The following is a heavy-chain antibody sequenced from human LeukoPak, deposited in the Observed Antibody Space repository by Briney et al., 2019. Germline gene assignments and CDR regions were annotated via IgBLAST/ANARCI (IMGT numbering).Heavy chain of an antibody. D-gene: IGHD5-12*01. Sequence: ASVKVSCKASGYTFTSYYMHWVRQAPGQGLEWMGIINPSGGSTSYAQKFQGRVTMTRDTSTGTVYMELSSLRSEDTAVYYCARVGSRYADAFDIWGQGTMVTVSS. CDR1: GYTFTSYY. CDR2: INPSGGST. J-gene: IGHJ3*02. CDR3: ARVGSRYADAFDI. V-gene: IGHV1-46*01.